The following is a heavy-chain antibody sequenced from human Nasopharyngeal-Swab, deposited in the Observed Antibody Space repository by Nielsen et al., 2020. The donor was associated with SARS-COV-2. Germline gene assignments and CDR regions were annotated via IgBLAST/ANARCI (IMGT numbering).Heavy chain of an antibody. CDR3: AGQLTPLA. V-gene: IGHV3-48*01. D-gene: IGHD4-23*01. J-gene: IGHJ6*02. Sequence: GESLKISCAASGFTFSSDSMNWVRQAPGKGLEWVSYISSSSSTIYYADSVKGRFTISRDNAENSVFLQMNSLRAEDTAVYYCAGQLTPLAWGQGTTVTVSS. CDR1: GFTFSSDS. CDR2: ISSSSSTI.